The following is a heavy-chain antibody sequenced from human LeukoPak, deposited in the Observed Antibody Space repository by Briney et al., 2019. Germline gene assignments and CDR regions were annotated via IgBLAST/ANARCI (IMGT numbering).Heavy chain of an antibody. CDR1: GLTFSFYM. CDR2: ISTSSSHI. J-gene: IGHJ4*02. Sequence: PGGSLTLSCTASGLTFSFYMMNWVRQARGKGPECVSSISTSSSHIHYADSLKARFHVSRDNAKNTLYLQKNNLRAEDTAVYYCARDDNSNDKPFDLWGPGTLVTVSS. CDR3: ARDDNSNDKPFDL. D-gene: IGHD1-20*01. V-gene: IGHV3-21*01.